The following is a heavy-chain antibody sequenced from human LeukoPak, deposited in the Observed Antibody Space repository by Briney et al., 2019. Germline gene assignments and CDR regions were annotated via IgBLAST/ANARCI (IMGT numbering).Heavy chain of an antibody. Sequence: GASVKVSCKASGYTFTDYYMHWVRQAPGQGLEWMGWINAKSGGTNYAQKFQGWVTMTRDTSISTAYMELSRLRPDDTAVYYCARDRGSSSEFYYYYGMDVWGQGTTVTVSS. CDR2: INAKSGGT. V-gene: IGHV1-2*04. CDR1: GYTFTDYY. J-gene: IGHJ6*02. CDR3: ARDRGSSSEFYYYYGMDV. D-gene: IGHD6-6*01.